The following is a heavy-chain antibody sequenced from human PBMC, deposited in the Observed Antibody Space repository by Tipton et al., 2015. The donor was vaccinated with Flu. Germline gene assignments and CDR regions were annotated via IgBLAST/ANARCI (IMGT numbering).Heavy chain of an antibody. Sequence: SLRLSCAASGFTFSSYSMPWVRQAPGRGLEWVSSISGSSSYIYYADSVKGRFTISRDNSRDTMYLQMNSLRAEDTAVYYCRFSAPEGVDYWGQGTLATVSS. CDR1: GFTFSSYS. V-gene: IGHV3-21*04. CDR3: RFSAPEGVDY. D-gene: IGHD1-26*01. J-gene: IGHJ4*02. CDR2: ISGSSSYI.